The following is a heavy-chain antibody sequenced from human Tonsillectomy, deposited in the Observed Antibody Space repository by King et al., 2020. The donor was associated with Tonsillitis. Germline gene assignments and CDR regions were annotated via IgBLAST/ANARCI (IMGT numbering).Heavy chain of an antibody. J-gene: IGHJ3*02. V-gene: IGHV3-30*01. CDR2: ISYDGSNK. CDR1: GFTFSSYA. CDR3: ARRPENEEGGADDAFDI. Sequence: VQLVESGGGVVQPGRSLRLSCAASGFTFSSYAMHWVRQAPGKGLEWVAVISYDGSNKYYANSVKGRFTISIDNSKNTLYLQMNSLSAEDTAVYYCARRPENEEGGADDAFDIWGQGTMVTVSS. D-gene: IGHD1-1*01.